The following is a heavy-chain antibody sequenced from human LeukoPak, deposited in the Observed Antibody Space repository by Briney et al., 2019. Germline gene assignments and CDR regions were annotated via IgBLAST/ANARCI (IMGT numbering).Heavy chain of an antibody. CDR1: GYTFTSYA. J-gene: IGHJ4*02. CDR3: ARARWTSTATTNSLAH. CDR2: IDANNGKT. D-gene: IGHD4-17*01. V-gene: IGHV1-3*01. Sequence: ASVKVSCKASGYTFTSYAIHWVRQAPGQRLEWMGWIDANNGKTKYSQNFQGRVTITRDTSATTAYMDLSSLRSEDTAVYYCARARWTSTATTNSLAHWGQETLVTVSS.